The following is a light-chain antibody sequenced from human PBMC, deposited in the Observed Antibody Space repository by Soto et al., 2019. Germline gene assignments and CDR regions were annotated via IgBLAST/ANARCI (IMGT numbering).Light chain of an antibody. CDR2: AAS. V-gene: IGKV1-9*01. CDR1: QGSSSF. CDR3: QQVESYPST. J-gene: IGKJ4*01. Sequence: IQLTQTPSSLSASVGDRITITCRASQGSSSFLALYQQKPGKAPKLLIYAASSLQSGVPSRFSGSAFGTAVTRTITSRQPEDFAPYYCQQVESYPSTFGGGTKVEMK.